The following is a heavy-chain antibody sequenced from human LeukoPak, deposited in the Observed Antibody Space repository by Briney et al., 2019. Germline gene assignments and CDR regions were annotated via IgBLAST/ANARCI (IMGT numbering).Heavy chain of an antibody. CDR2: NSGSGGST. CDR1: GFTFSSYA. V-gene: IGHV3-23*01. CDR3: ANLAGNFDY. J-gene: IGHJ4*02. D-gene: IGHD6-19*01. Sequence: PGGPRRLSYAASGFTFSSYAMSGVRQPPGKGREGVSANSGSGGSTYYADSVKGRFTISRDNSKNTLYLQMNSLRAEDTAVYYCANLAGNFDYWGQGTLVTVSS.